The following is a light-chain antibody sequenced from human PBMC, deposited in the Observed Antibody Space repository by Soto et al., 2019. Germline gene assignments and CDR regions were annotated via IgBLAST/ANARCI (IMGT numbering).Light chain of an antibody. CDR2: NDN. Sequence: QSVLTQPPSASGTPGQRVTISCSGSSSNIGSNTVNWYQHFPGTAPKVLIYNDNQRPSGVPDRFSGSKSGTSASLAISGLQSDDEADYYCAAWDDSLNGPVFGGGTKVTVL. CDR1: SSNIGSNT. J-gene: IGLJ2*01. CDR3: AAWDDSLNGPV. V-gene: IGLV1-44*01.